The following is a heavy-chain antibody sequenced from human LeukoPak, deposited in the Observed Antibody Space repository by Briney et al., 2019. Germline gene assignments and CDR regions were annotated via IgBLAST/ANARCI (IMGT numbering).Heavy chain of an antibody. J-gene: IGHJ5*02. Sequence: SETLSLTCAVYSASFSGYYWTWIRQPPGKGLEWIGEINHSGSTYYKQSLKSRVTISVDTSKNQFSLKLRSVTAADTAVYYCARASCGGGTCYDSRGWFDPWGQGTLVTVSS. D-gene: IGHD2-15*01. V-gene: IGHV4-34*01. CDR2: INHSGST. CDR1: SASFSGYY. CDR3: ARASCGGGTCYDSRGWFDP.